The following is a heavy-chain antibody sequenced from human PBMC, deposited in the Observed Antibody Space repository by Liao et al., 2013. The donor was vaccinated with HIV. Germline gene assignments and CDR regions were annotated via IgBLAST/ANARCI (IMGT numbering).Heavy chain of an antibody. D-gene: IGHD2-15*01. Sequence: QVRLQQWGTGRLKPSETLSLTCAVYGDYGGTFSEYYGTWIRQSPGRGLEWIGEVHRGGAVKYNPALKDRATISIDTSKSQVSLRLTSVTAADTAVYYCARPHRRYCRGGGCQGAFDIWGPGTMVTVSS. J-gene: IGHJ3*02. CDR3: ARPHRRYCRGGGCQGAFDI. CDR2: VHRGGAV. CDR1: GDYGGTFSEYY. V-gene: IGHV4-34*02.